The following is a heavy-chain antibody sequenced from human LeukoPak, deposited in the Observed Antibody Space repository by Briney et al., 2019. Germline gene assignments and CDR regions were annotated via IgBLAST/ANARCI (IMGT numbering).Heavy chain of an antibody. D-gene: IGHD3-10*01. V-gene: IGHV1-18*01. CDR2: ISAYNGNT. J-gene: IGHJ4*02. CDR1: GYTFTSYG. Sequence: ASVKVSCKASGYTFTSYGISWVRQAPGQGLEWMGWISAYNGNTNYAQKLQGRVTMTTDTSTSTAYMELRSLRSDDTAVYYCARLFGGSGSYHTPFDYWGQGTLVTVSS. CDR3: ARLFGGSGSYHTPFDY.